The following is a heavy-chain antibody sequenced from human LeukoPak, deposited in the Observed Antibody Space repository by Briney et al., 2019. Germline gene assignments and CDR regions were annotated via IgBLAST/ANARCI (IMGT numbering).Heavy chain of an antibody. CDR2: ISGGGGSA. CDR1: GFTFSTFA. V-gene: IGHV3-23*01. J-gene: IGHJ4*02. D-gene: IGHD4-11*01. Sequence: PGGSLRLSCAASGFTFSTFAVNWVRQAPGKGLEWVSAISGGGGSAHYADSVKGRFTISRDNSKNTLYLQMNSLRPEDTAVYYCAKVRLSTVGGRGFGYWGQGTLVTVSS. CDR3: AKVRLSTVGGRGFGY.